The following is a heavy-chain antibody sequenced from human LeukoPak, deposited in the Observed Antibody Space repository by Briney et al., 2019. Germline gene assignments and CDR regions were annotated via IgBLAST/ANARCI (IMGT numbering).Heavy chain of an antibody. J-gene: IGHJ4*02. CDR2: IYAGDSDT. D-gene: IGHD4-17*01. Sequence: NRGESLQISCKGSGSIFTSYWIGWGRQLPGKGLEWMGIIYAGDSDTRYSPSFQGQVTISADKSISTPYLQWSSLKASDTAMYYCARLDGDYPFDYWGQGTLVTVSS. V-gene: IGHV5-51*01. CDR1: GSIFTSYW. CDR3: ARLDGDYPFDY.